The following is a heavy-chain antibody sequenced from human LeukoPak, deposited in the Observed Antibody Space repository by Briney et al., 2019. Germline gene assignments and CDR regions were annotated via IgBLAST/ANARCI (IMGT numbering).Heavy chain of an antibody. CDR2: IYYSGST. V-gene: IGHV4-59*01. CDR1: GGSISSYY. Sequence: SETLSLTCTVSGGSISSYYWSWIRQPPGKGLEWIGYIYYSGSTNYNPSLKSRVTISVDTSKNQFSLKLSSVTAADTAVYYCARDLPYDSSGYGAFDIWGQETMVTVSS. D-gene: IGHD3-22*01. CDR3: ARDLPYDSSGYGAFDI. J-gene: IGHJ3*02.